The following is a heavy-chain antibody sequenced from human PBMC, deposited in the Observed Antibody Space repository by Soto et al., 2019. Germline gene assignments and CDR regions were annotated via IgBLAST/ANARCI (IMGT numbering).Heavy chain of an antibody. V-gene: IGHV1-46*03. Sequence: GASVKVSFKASGYTFTSYYMHWVRQAPGQGLEWMGIINPSGGSTSYAQKFQGRVTMTRDTSTSTVYMELSSLRSEDTAVYYCARSGDIVGVPAASTNIYYFDYWGQGTLVTVSS. J-gene: IGHJ4*02. CDR3: ARSGDIVGVPAASTNIYYFDY. CDR2: INPSGGST. CDR1: GYTFTSYY. D-gene: IGHD2-2*01.